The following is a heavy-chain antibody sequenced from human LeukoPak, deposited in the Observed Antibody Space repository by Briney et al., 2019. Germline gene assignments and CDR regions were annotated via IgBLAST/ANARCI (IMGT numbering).Heavy chain of an antibody. Sequence: GGSLRLSCAASGFTFSSYWMSWVRQAPGKGLEWVANIKQDGSEKYYVDSVKGRFTISRDNAKNSLYLQMNSLRAEDTAVYYCARDRDPGYNDSSGYRRVNAFDIWGQGTMVTVSS. CDR1: GFTFSSYW. J-gene: IGHJ3*02. V-gene: IGHV3-7*01. CDR3: ARDRDPGYNDSSGYRRVNAFDI. CDR2: IKQDGSEK. D-gene: IGHD3-22*01.